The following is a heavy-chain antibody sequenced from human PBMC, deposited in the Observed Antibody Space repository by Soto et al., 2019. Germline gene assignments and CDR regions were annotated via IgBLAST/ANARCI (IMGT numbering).Heavy chain of an antibody. CDR3: ARGYCSSTSCYLDYYHYGMDV. V-gene: IGHV1-2*02. J-gene: IGHJ6*02. CDR2: INPNSGGT. D-gene: IGHD2-2*01. Sequence: ASVKVSCKASGYTFTGYYMHWVRQAPGQGLEWMGWINPNSGGTNYAQKFQGRVTMTRDTSISTAYMELSRLRSDDTAVYYCARGYCSSTSCYLDYYHYGMDVWGQGTTVTVSS. CDR1: GYTFTGYY.